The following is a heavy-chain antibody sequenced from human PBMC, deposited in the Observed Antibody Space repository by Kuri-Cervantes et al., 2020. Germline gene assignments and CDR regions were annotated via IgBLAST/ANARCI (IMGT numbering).Heavy chain of an antibody. CDR2: ISYDGSNK. CDR3: TTDPQTPRYVVGDWFDP. Sequence: GGSLRLSCAASGFTFSSYAMHWVRQAPGKGLEWVAVISYDGSNKYYADSVKGRFTISRDNSKNTLYLQMNSLRAEDTAVYYCTTDPQTPRYVVGDWFDPWGQGTLVTVSS. D-gene: IGHD3-16*01. J-gene: IGHJ5*02. CDR1: GFTFSSYA. V-gene: IGHV3-30-3*01.